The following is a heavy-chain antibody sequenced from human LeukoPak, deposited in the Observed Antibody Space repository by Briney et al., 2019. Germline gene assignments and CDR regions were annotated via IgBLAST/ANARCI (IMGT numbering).Heavy chain of an antibody. D-gene: IGHD6-13*01. CDR2: FDPEDGET. V-gene: IGHV1-24*01. J-gene: IGHJ3*02. CDR1: GYTLTELS. CDR3: ATGGHSSSWYGGDAFDI. Sequence: ASVKVSCKVFGYTLTELSMHWVRQAPGKGLEWMGGFDPEDGETIYAQKFQGRVTMTEDTSTDTAYMELSSLRSEDTAVYYCATGGHSSSWYGGDAFDIWGQGTMVTVSS.